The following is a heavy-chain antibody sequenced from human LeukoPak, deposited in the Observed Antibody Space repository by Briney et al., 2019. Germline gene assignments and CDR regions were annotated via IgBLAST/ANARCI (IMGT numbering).Heavy chain of an antibody. Sequence: GGSLRLSCAASGFTFSSYTVSWVRQAPGKGLEWVSGITGTGGNTYYADSVKGRFTISRDNSKNTLYLQMNSLRAEDTALYYCAKGVPGSGWYSGFDAFDIWGQGTMVTVSS. V-gene: IGHV3-23*01. CDR1: GFTFSSYT. CDR3: AKGVPGSGWYSGFDAFDI. CDR2: ITGTGGNT. D-gene: IGHD6-19*01. J-gene: IGHJ3*02.